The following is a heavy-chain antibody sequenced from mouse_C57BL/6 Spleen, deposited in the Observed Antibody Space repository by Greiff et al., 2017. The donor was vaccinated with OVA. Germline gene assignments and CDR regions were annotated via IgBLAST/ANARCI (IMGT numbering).Heavy chain of an antibody. CDR1: GFSLTSYG. CDR2: IWSGGST. J-gene: IGHJ3*01. V-gene: IGHV2-2*01. D-gene: IGHD1-1*01. CDR3: ARNDYGSSYTWFAY. Sequence: VQLQQSGPGLVQPSQSLSITCTVSGFSLTSYGVHWVRQSPGKGLEWLGVIWSGGSTDYNAAFISRLSISKDNSKSQVFFKMNSLQADDTAIYDCARNDYGSSYTWFAYWGQGTLVTVSA.